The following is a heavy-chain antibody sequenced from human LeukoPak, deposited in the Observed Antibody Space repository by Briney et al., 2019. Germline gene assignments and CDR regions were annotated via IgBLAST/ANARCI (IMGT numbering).Heavy chain of an antibody. D-gene: IGHD6-19*01. V-gene: IGHV3-30*18. J-gene: IGHJ4*02. CDR1: GFTFSSYG. Sequence: PGGSLRLSCAVSGFTFSSYGMHWVRQAPGKGLEWVAVISYDGSNKYYADSVKGRFTISRDNAKNSLYLQMNSLRAEDTAVYYCAKVIAVAGVFDYWGQGTLVTVSS. CDR3: AKVIAVAGVFDY. CDR2: ISYDGSNK.